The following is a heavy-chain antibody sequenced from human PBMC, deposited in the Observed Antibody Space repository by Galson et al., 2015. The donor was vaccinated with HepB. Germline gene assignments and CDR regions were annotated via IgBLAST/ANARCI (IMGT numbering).Heavy chain of an antibody. CDR2: INHSGST. V-gene: IGHV4-34*01. CDR1: GGSFSGYY. Sequence: ETLSLTCAVYGGSFSGYYWSWIRQPPGKGLEWIGEINHSGSTNYNPSLKSRVTISVDTSKNQFSLKLSSMTAADTAVYYCARGVSPAALNWFDPWGQGTLVTVSS. D-gene: IGHD2-2*01. CDR3: ARGVSPAALNWFDP. J-gene: IGHJ5*02.